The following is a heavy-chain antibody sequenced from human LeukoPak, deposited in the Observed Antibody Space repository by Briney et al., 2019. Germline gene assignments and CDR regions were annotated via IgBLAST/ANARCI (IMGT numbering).Heavy chain of an antibody. V-gene: IGHV3-74*01. CDR1: GFTFSTYW. CDR3: ARVGKSGSYYFDY. Sequence: GGSLRLSCVASGFTFSTYWMYWVRQAPGKGLVWVSRINTDGRNTGYADSVKGRFTISRDNAKNTLYLQMTILTAEDTAVYYCARVGKSGSYYFDYWGQGTLVTVSS. D-gene: IGHD1-26*01. CDR2: INTDGRNT. J-gene: IGHJ4*02.